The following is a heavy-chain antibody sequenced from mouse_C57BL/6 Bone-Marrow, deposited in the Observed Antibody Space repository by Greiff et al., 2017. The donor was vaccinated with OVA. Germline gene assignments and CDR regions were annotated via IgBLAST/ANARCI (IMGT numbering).Heavy chain of an antibody. CDR1: GFTFSSSA. CDR3: TRDPYPYYAMDY. V-gene: IGHV5-9-1*02. J-gene: IGHJ4*01. CDR2: ISSGGDYI. D-gene: IGHD2-10*01. Sequence: EVKLMESGEGLVKPGGSLKLSCAASGFTFSSSAMSWVRQTPEKRLEWVAYISSGGDYIYYADTVKGRFTISRDNARNTLYLQMSSLKSEDTAMYYCTRDPYPYYAMDYWGQGTSVTVSS.